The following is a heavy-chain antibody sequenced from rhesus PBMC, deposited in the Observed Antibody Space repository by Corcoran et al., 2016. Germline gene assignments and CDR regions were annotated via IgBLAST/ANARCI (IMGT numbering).Heavy chain of an antibody. J-gene: IGHJ3*01. D-gene: IGHD7-45*01. Sequence: QVQLEESGPGLVKPSETLSLTCAVSGGSISGYYWNWISQPPGKGLGWIGYIGGRRGRPVHHPSLKSRVTISTYSSKNQFSLKLVSVTAADTAVYYCARRVIRMGNPFDFWGQGIRVTVSS. CDR1: GGSISGYY. CDR3: ARRVIRMGNPFDF. CDR2: IGGRRGRP. V-gene: IGHV4S5*01.